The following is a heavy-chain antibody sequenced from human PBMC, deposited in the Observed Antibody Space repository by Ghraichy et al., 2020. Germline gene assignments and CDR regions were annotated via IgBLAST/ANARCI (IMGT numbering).Heavy chain of an antibody. Sequence: AISGGGRSTYYADSVKGRFTISRDNSKNTLYLQMNSLRAEDTAVFYCAKDRSRHYYDTSCYEFDYCVQGTAIT. J-gene: IGHJ4*02. D-gene: IGHD3-22*01. V-gene: IGHV3-23*01. CDR2: ISGGGRST. CDR3: AKDRSRHYYDTSCYEFDY.